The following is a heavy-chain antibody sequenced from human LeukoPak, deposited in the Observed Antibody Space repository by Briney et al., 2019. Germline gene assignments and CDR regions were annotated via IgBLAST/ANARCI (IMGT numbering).Heavy chain of an antibody. CDR2: ISYDGSNK. Sequence: GGSLRLSCTPSGFTFRNYGMHWVRQAPGKGLEWVAVISYDGSNKYYADSVKGRFTVSRDNSKNTLYLQMKSLRAEDTAVYYCAKGGGYEAQYYYYYLDVWGKGTTVTISS. CDR3: AKGGGYEAQYYYYYLDV. V-gene: IGHV3-30*18. D-gene: IGHD5-12*01. CDR1: GFTFRNYG. J-gene: IGHJ6*03.